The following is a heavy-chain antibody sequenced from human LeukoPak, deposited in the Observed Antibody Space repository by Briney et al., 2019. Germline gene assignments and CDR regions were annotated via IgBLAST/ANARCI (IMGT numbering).Heavy chain of an antibody. J-gene: IGHJ5*02. Sequence: ASVKVSCKASGYTFTSYGISGVRQAPGQGLEWMGWISAYNGNTNYAQKLQGRVTMTTDTSTSTAYMELRSLRSDDTAVYYCARDPVVVGASGGDNWFDPWGQGTLVTVSS. D-gene: IGHD1-26*01. CDR3: ARDPVVVGASGGDNWFDP. CDR1: GYTFTSYG. V-gene: IGHV1-18*01. CDR2: ISAYNGNT.